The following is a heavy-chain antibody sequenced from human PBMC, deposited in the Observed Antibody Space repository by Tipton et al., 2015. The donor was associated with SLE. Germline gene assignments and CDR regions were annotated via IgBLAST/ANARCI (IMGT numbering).Heavy chain of an antibody. V-gene: IGHV4-59*10. D-gene: IGHD7-27*01. CDR3: ARAWAVTGDGVDY. CDR2: IYTSGST. Sequence: TLSLTCAVYGGSFSGYYWSWIRQPAGKGLEWIGRIYTSGSTNYNPSLKSRVTISVDTSKNQFSLKLSSVTAADTAVYYCARAWAVTGDGVDYWGQGTLVTVSS. J-gene: IGHJ4*02. CDR1: GGSFSGYY.